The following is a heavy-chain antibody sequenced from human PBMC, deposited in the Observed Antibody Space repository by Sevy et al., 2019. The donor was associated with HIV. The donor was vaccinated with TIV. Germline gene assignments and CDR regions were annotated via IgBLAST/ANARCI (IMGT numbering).Heavy chain of an antibody. CDR2: ISSSGSTI. J-gene: IGHJ6*02. CDR1: GFTFSDYY. CDR3: ARGSLHCSSISCYSLRYYGMDV. Sequence: GGSLRLSCAASGFTFSDYYMSWIRQAPGKGLEWVSYISSSGSTIYYADSVKGRFTISRDNAKNSLYLQMNSLRAEDTAVYYCARGSLHCSSISCYSLRYYGMDVWGQGTTVTVSS. D-gene: IGHD2-2*01. V-gene: IGHV3-11*01.